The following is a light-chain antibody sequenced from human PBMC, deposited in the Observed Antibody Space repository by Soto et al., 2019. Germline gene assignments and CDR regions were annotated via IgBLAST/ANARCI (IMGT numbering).Light chain of an antibody. J-gene: IGKJ1*01. CDR1: QSISSY. Sequence: DIQMTQSPSSLSASVGDRVTITCRASQSISSYLNWYQQKPGIAPKLLIYAASSLQSGVPSRFSGSGFGTDFTLTISSLQPEDFATYHCQQSYSSPQTFGQGTKVDIK. V-gene: IGKV1-39*01. CDR3: QQSYSSPQT. CDR2: AAS.